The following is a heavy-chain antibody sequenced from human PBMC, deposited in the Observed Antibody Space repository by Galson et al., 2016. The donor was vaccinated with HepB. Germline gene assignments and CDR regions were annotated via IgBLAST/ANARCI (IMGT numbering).Heavy chain of an antibody. Sequence: ETLSLTCTVSGVSIDSFRYYWVWVRQPPGKGLEWLASFYYGGRMYYNPSLTSRVAISADTSQNQFSLEMTSVTAADTAVYHCARVWEPTDYIDSWGQGSLVTVSS. D-gene: IGHD1-26*01. CDR1: GVSIDSFRYY. V-gene: IGHV4-39*01. CDR3: ARVWEPTDYIDS. J-gene: IGHJ4*02. CDR2: FYYGGRM.